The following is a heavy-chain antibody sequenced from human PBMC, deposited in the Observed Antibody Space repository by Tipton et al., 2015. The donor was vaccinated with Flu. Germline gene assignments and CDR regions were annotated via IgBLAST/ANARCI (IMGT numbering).Heavy chain of an antibody. CDR3: ARENTGWYGWFDP. J-gene: IGHJ5*02. Sequence: LRLSCTVSGASISSGSYYWSWIRQPAGKGLEWIGRIYTSGSTNYNPSLKSRVTISVDTSKNQFSLKVNSVTAADTAVYYCARENTGWYGWFDPWGQGTLVIVSS. V-gene: IGHV4-61*02. CDR1: GASISSGSYY. D-gene: IGHD6-19*01. CDR2: IYTSGST.